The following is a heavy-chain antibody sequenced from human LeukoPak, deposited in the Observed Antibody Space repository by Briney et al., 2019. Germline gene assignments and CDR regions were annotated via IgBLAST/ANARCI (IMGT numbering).Heavy chain of an antibody. CDR2: IYPGDSDT. J-gene: IGHJ6*02. D-gene: IGHD4-23*01. CDR3: ARRRGTTVVTPGDYYGMDV. V-gene: IGHV5-51*01. CDR1: GYIFTSYW. Sequence: GESLKISFKGSGYIFTSYWIGWVRQMPGKGLEWMGIIYPGDSDTRCSPSFQGQVTISADKSISTAYLQWSSLKASDTAMYYCARRRGTTVVTPGDYYGMDVWGQGTTVTVSS.